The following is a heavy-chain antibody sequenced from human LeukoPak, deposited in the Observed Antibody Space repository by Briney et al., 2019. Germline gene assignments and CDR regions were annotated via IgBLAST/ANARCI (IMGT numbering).Heavy chain of an antibody. J-gene: IGHJ4*02. CDR2: INPSGGST. CDR3: ARDLHFYGSGSYRRGGFDY. V-gene: IGHV1-46*01. D-gene: IGHD3-10*01. Sequence: GASVKVSCKASGYIFTSYNIYWVRQAPGQGLEWMGIINPSGGSTSYAQKFQGRVTMTRDTSTSTVYMELSSLRSEDTAVYYCARDLHFYGSGSYRRGGFDYWGQGTLVTVSS. CDR1: GYIFTSYN.